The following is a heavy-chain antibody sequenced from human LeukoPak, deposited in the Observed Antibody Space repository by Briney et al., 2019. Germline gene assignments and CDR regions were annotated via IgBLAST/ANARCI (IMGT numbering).Heavy chain of an antibody. CDR3: AREKELSS. V-gene: IGHV3-7*04. CDR1: GFTFSRYW. CDR2: IKEDGSEK. D-gene: IGHD3-16*02. J-gene: IGHJ4*02. Sequence: PGGSLRLSCAASGFTFSRYWMNWVRQAPGKGLEWVANIKEDGSEKYYVDSVKGRFTISSDNAKNSLYLQMNSLRAEDTAVYYCAREKELSSWGQGTLVTVSS.